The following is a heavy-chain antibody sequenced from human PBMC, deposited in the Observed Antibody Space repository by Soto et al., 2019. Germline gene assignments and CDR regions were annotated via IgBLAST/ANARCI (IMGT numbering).Heavy chain of an antibody. CDR2: ISAYNGHT. V-gene: IGHV1-18*01. J-gene: IGHJ5*02. CDR1: GYTFTNYA. Sequence: QVQLVQSGAEVKQPGASVTVSCKASGYTFTNYAITWVRQAPGQGLEWMGWISAYNGHTNYAQKVQGRITMTTDTSTSTAYMELRSLTYADTAIYYCARDNGGLAAPGTGWFVPWGQGTLVTVSS. CDR3: ARDNGGLAAPGTGWFVP. D-gene: IGHD6-13*01.